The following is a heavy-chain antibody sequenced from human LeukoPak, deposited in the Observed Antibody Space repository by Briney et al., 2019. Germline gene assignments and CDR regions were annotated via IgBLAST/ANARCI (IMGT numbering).Heavy chain of an antibody. Sequence: PSEALSLTCAVYGGSFSGYYWSWIRQPPGKGLEWIGEINHSGSTNYNPSLKSRVTISVDTSKNQFSLKLSSVTAADTAVYYCARGGRKTFGPWGQGTLVTVYS. CDR1: GGSFSGYY. CDR2: INHSGST. V-gene: IGHV4-34*01. J-gene: IGHJ5*02. D-gene: IGHD1-14*01. CDR3: ARGGRKTFGP.